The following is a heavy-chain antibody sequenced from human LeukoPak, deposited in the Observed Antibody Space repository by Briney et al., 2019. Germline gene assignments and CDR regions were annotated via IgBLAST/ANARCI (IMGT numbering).Heavy chain of an antibody. V-gene: IGHV4-59*08. Sequence: TPSETLSLTCTVSGAPSSRTYWSWIRQPPGKGLEWIGYIYYSGSTNYNPSLKSRVTISVDTSKNQFSLKLSSVTAADTAVYYCARHGVTGTTSMFSFDYWGQGTLVTVSS. D-gene: IGHD1-7*01. CDR1: GAPSSRTY. J-gene: IGHJ4*02. CDR3: ARHGVTGTTSMFSFDY. CDR2: IYYSGST.